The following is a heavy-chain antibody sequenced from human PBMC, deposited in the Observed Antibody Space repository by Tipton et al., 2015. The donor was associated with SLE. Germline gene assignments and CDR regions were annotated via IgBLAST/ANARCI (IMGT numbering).Heavy chain of an antibody. Sequence: SLRLSCAASGFTFSSYEMNWVRQAPGKGLEWVSYISRSGSTIYYADSVKGRFTISRDNAKNSLYLQMNSLRAEDTAVYYCVRGATGDYWGQGTLVTVSS. CDR1: GFTFSSYE. D-gene: IGHD1-26*01. V-gene: IGHV3-48*03. J-gene: IGHJ4*02. CDR3: VRGATGDY. CDR2: ISRSGSTI.